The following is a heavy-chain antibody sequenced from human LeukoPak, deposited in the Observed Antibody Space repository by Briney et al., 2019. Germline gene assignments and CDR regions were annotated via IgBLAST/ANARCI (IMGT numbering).Heavy chain of an antibody. J-gene: IGHJ3*02. CDR1: GYTFTSYY. Sequence: ASVKVSCKASGYTFTSYYVHWVRQAPGQGLEWMGIINPESGTTSYTQKFQGRVSTTRDTSTSTFYMQLSSLRSEDTAVYYCARASLWFGELFSDAFDIWGQGTMVTVSS. CDR3: ARASLWFGELFSDAFDI. CDR2: INPESGTT. V-gene: IGHV1-46*01. D-gene: IGHD3-10*01.